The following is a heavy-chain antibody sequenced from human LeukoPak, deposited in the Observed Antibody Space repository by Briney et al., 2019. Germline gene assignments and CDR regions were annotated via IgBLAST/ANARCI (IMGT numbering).Heavy chain of an antibody. Sequence: ASVKVSCKASGYTFNNYGISWVRQAPGQGLEWVGRISAYNGNTNYAQKVQGRVTMTTDTSTDTTYMELRSLRSDDTAVYYCARDSADCSGGTCYSAEYFHHWGQGTLVTVSS. CDR3: ARDSADCSGGTCYSAEYFHH. J-gene: IGHJ1*01. V-gene: IGHV1-18*01. D-gene: IGHD2-15*01. CDR2: ISAYNGNT. CDR1: GYTFNNYG.